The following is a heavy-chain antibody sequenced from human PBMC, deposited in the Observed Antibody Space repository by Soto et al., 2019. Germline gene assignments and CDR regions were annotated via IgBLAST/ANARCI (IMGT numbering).Heavy chain of an antibody. V-gene: IGHV1-3*01. CDR1: GYMFTKSA. D-gene: IGHD6-19*01. J-gene: IGHJ4*01. CDR3: ARDGVAAGNINFDY. Sequence: ASVKVSCKASGYMFTKSAMHWVRQAPGQRLEWMGWISGDSGNTKYSPKLQDRVTIARDTSASTAYMELSSLRSEDTALYYCARDGVAAGNINFDYWGQGTLVTVSS. CDR2: ISGDSGNT.